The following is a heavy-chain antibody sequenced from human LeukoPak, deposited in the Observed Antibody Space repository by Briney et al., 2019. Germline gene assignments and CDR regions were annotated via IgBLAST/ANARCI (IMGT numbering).Heavy chain of an antibody. Sequence: SETLSLTCTVSGGSISSYYWSWIRQPPGKGLEWIGYMYYSGSTNYNPSLKSRVTISVDAPKNQFSLRLSSVTAADTAVYYCAREYSSSYYFDYWGQGTLVTVSS. CDR1: GGSISSYY. V-gene: IGHV4-59*01. CDR3: AREYSSSYYFDY. D-gene: IGHD6-6*01. J-gene: IGHJ4*02. CDR2: MYYSGST.